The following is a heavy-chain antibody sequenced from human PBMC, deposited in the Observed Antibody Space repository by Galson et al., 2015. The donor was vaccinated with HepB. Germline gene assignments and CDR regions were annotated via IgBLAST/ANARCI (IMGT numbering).Heavy chain of an antibody. J-gene: IGHJ4*02. CDR2: MNPNTGNT. CDR3: ARAWPTYYDFWSGYPENP. CDR1: GYTFTSYH. V-gene: IGHV1-8*01. Sequence: SVKVSCKASGYTFTSYHINWVRQATGRGLEWMGWMNPNTGNTGYAQKFQGRVTMTRDTSISTAFMELSSLRSEDTAVYYCARAWPTYYDFWSGYPENPWGQGTLVTVSS. D-gene: IGHD3-3*01.